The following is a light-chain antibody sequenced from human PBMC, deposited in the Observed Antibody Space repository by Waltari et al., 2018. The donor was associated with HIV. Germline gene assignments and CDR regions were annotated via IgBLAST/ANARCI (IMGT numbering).Light chain of an antibody. V-gene: IGLV2-23*02. CDR2: EVS. CDR1: SSDVLSSNL. J-gene: IGLJ1*01. Sequence: QSALTQPASVSGSPRQSITISCTRPSSDVLSSNLVSLYQQHPGKAPKLMIYEVSQRPSGVSNRFSGSKSGNTASLTISGLQAEDEADYYCCSYAGSSTLYVFGTGTKVTVL. CDR3: CSYAGSSTLYV.